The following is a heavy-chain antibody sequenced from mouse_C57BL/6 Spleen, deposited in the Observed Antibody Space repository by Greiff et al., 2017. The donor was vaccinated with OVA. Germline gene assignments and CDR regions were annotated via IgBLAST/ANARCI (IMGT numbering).Heavy chain of an antibody. V-gene: IGHV1-52*01. CDR3: AHLTTVVDWYFDV. CDR2: IDPSDSET. J-gene: IGHJ1*03. CDR1: GYTFTSYW. Sequence: QVQLKQPGAELVRPGSSVKLSCKASGYTFTSYWMHWVKQRPIQGLEWIGNIDPSDSETHYNQKFKDKATLTVDKSSSTAYMQLSSLTSEDSAVYYCAHLTTVVDWYFDVWGTGTTVTVSS. D-gene: IGHD1-1*01.